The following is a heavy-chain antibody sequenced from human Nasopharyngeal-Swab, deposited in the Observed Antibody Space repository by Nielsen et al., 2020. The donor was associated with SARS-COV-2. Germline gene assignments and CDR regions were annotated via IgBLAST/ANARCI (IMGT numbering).Heavy chain of an antibody. CDR3: ARNPRSVQYTSTWYGEFDY. V-gene: IGHV4-39*01. D-gene: IGHD6-13*01. CDR2: IYYGGSA. J-gene: IGHJ4*02. Sequence: RQAPGKGLEWIGTIYYGGSAYYNPSLKSRVAISVDTSKNQIFLNLSSVTAADSAVYYCARNPRSVQYTSTWYGEFDYWGQGTLVTVSS.